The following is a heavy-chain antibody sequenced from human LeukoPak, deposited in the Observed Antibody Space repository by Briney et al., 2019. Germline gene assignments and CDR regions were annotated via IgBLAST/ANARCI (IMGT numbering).Heavy chain of an antibody. J-gene: IGHJ3*02. V-gene: IGHV3-30*03. CDR1: GFTFSSYG. Sequence: GGSLRLSCAASGFTFSSYGMHWVRQAPGKGLEWVAVISYDGSNKYYADSVKGRFTISRDNSKNTLYLQMNSLRAEDTAVYYCARDGITIFGVLHDAFDIWGQGTMVTVSS. D-gene: IGHD3-3*01. CDR2: ISYDGSNK. CDR3: ARDGITIFGVLHDAFDI.